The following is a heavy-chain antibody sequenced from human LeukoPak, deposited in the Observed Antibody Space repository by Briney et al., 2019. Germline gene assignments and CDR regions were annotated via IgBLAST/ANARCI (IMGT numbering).Heavy chain of an antibody. CDR2: ISAYNGNT. V-gene: IGHV1-18*01. J-gene: IGHJ3*02. CDR1: GYTFTSYG. D-gene: IGHD3-10*01. CDR3: ARNIWFGESSDAFDI. Sequence: GASVKVSCKASGYTFTSYGISWVRQAPGQGLEWMGWISAYNGNTNYAQKFQGRVTITADKSTSTAYMELSSLRSEDTAVYYCARNIWFGESSDAFDIWGQGTMVTVSS.